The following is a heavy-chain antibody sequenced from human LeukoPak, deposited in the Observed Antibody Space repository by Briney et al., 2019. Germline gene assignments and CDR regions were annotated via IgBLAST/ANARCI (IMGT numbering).Heavy chain of an antibody. CDR2: ISSSRSYI. V-gene: IGHV3-21*01. CDR1: GFTFSSYN. Sequence: GGSLRLSCAASGFTFSSYNMNWVRQAPGKGLEWVSSISSSRSYIYYADSVKGRFTISRDNAKNSLYLQMNSLRAEDTAVYYCARDKVVGATFFDYWGQGTLVTVSS. D-gene: IGHD1-26*01. J-gene: IGHJ4*02. CDR3: ARDKVVGATFFDY.